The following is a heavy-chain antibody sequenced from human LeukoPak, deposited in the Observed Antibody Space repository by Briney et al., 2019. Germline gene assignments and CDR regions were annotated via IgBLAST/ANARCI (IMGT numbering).Heavy chain of an antibody. CDR1: GGSISSSSYY. V-gene: IGHV4-39*01. J-gene: IGHJ4*02. Sequence: SETLSLTCTVSGGSISSSSYYWGWIRQPPGKGLDWIGSIYYSGSTYYNPSLKSRVTISVDTSKNQFSLKLSSVTAADTAVYYCARLKSVLLWFGELLSYYFDYWGQGTLVTVSS. CDR2: IYYSGST. D-gene: IGHD3-10*01. CDR3: ARLKSVLLWFGELLSYYFDY.